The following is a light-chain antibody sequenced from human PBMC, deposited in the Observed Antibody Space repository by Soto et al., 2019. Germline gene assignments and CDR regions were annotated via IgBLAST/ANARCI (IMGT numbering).Light chain of an antibody. Sequence: EIVLTQSPATLSLSPGERATLSCRASQSVNIYLAWYQQKPGQAPRLLIYDASNRATGIPDRFSGNGAGTDFTLTISRLEPEDFAVYYCQQYGSSPTFGQGTKVDIK. J-gene: IGKJ1*01. CDR2: DAS. V-gene: IGKV3-20*01. CDR3: QQYGSSPT. CDR1: QSVNIY.